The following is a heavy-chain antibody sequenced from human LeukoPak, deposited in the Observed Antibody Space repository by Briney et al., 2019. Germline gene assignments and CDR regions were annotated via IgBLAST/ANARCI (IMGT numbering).Heavy chain of an antibody. J-gene: IGHJ4*02. CDR3: ARGYNYYDSSGYYRTLDY. D-gene: IGHD3-22*01. CDR2: IIPIFGTA. V-gene: IGHV1-69*01. CDR1: GGTFSSYA. Sequence: SVKVSCKASGGTFSSYAISWVRQAPGQGLEWMGGIIPIFGTANYAQKFQGRVTITADESTSTAYMGLSSLRSEDTAVYYCARGYNYYDSSGYYRTLDYWGQGTLVTVSS.